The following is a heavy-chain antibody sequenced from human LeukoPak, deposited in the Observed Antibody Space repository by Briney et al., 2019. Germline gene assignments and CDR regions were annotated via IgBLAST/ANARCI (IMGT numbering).Heavy chain of an antibody. CDR3: AKDISPPPPIAAAGSVGLDP. CDR1: GFTFSSYA. CDR2: ISGSGGST. Sequence: PGGSLRLSCAASGFTFSSYAMSWVRQAPGKGLEWVSAISGSGGSTYYADSVKGRFTISRDNSKNTLYLQMNSLRAEDTAVYYCAKDISPPPPIAAAGSVGLDPWGQGTLVTVSS. V-gene: IGHV3-23*01. J-gene: IGHJ5*02. D-gene: IGHD6-13*01.